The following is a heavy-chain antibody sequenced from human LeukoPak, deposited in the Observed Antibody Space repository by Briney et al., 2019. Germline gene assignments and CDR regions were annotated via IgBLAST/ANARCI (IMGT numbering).Heavy chain of an antibody. CDR2: IYQSGSNSENT. CDR3: ARASLSIGGYSSFDY. Sequence: SETLSLTCTVSGASIRRHYWSWIRQSAGKGLEWMGRIYQSGSNSENTNYNPSLESRVTVAADTSNNQFSLTLNSVTAAGTAVYYCARASLSIGGYSSFDYWGQGILVTVSS. J-gene: IGHJ4*02. V-gene: IGHV4-4*07. D-gene: IGHD2-15*01. CDR1: GASIRRHY.